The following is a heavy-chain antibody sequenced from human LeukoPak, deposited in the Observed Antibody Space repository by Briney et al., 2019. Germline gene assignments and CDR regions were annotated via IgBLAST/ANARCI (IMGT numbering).Heavy chain of an antibody. CDR2: ISSSTGNT. CDR3: VRLPLGYCSSTSCLD. V-gene: IGHV1-18*01. D-gene: IGHD2-2*01. CDR1: GYSFNTYG. Sequence: AASVKVSCKASGYSFNTYGISWVRQAPGQGLEWMGWISSSTGNTKYAQKLQDRVTMTTDTSTSTAYLYLRNLRSDDTAVYYCVRLPLGYCSSTSCLDWGQGTLVTVSS. J-gene: IGHJ4*02.